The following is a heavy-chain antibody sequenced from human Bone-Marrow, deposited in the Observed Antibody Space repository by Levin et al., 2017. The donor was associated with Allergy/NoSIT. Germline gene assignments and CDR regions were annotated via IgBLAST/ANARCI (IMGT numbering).Heavy chain of an antibody. CDR1: GFIFDGYG. CDR3: ARENYYESNGYPPGIFDY. CDR2: INWNGGNI. D-gene: IGHD3-22*01. Sequence: GGSLRLSCDASGFIFDGYGMSWVRQVPGKGLEWVSSINWNGGNIGYADSVKGRFTISRDNTKNSLYLEMNSLRVDDTAVYYCARENYYESNGYPPGIFDYWGRGTLVTVSS. J-gene: IGHJ4*02. V-gene: IGHV3-20*04.